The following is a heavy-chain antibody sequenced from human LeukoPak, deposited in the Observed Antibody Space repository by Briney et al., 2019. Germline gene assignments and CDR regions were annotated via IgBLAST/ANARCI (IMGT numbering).Heavy chain of an antibody. CDR1: GFTFSSYA. CDR3: AREGNSGWRDDGFDI. V-gene: IGHV3-30-3*01. D-gene: IGHD6-19*01. CDR2: ISYDGSNK. J-gene: IGHJ3*02. Sequence: GGSLRLSCAASGFTFSSYAMHWVRQAPGKGLEWVAVISYDGSNKYYADSVKGRFTISRDNSKNTLYLQMNSLRAEDTAVYYCAREGNSGWRDDGFDIWGQGTMVTVSS.